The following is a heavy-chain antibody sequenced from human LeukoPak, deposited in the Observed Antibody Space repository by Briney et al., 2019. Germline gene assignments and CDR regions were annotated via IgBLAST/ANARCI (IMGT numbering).Heavy chain of an antibody. Sequence: SETLSLTCAVSGYSISSGYYWGWIRQPPGKGLEWIGSIYHSGSTYYNPSLKSRVTISVDTSQNQFSLKLSSVTAADTAVYYCASTGYSSGWYGYWGQGTLVTVSS. D-gene: IGHD6-19*01. CDR2: IYHSGST. V-gene: IGHV4-38-2*01. J-gene: IGHJ4*02. CDR3: ASTGYSSGWYGY. CDR1: GYSISSGYY.